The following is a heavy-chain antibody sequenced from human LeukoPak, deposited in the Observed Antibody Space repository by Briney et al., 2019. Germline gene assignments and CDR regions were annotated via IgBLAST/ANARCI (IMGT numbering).Heavy chain of an antibody. CDR3: ASSIAVAGPAFGY. CDR2: IYTSGST. D-gene: IGHD6-19*01. V-gene: IGHV4-61*02. CDR1: GGSISSGSYY. J-gene: IGHJ4*02. Sequence: SETLSLTCTVSGGSISSGSYYWSWIRQPAGKGLEWIGRIYTSGSTNYNPSLKSRVTISVDTSKNQFSLKLSSVTAADTAVYYCASSIAVAGPAFGYWGQGTLVTVSS.